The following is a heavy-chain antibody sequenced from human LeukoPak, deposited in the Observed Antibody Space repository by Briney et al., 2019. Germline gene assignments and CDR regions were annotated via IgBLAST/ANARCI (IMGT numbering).Heavy chain of an antibody. Sequence: GGSLRLSCAASGFTFSNYWMHWVRQAPGKGLVWVSRISSDESSTTHADSVKGRFTISRDNAKNTLYLKMNTLRAEDTAIYFCARGGFTGTSCPYFDYWGQGTLVTVSS. D-gene: IGHD2-2*01. CDR2: ISSDESST. V-gene: IGHV3-74*01. CDR1: GFTFSNYW. J-gene: IGHJ4*02. CDR3: ARGGFTGTSCPYFDY.